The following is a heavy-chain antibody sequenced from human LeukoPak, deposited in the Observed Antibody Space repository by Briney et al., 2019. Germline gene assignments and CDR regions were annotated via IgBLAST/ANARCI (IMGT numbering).Heavy chain of an antibody. CDR2: IKQDGSEK. V-gene: IGHV3-7*01. J-gene: IGHJ4*02. CDR1: GFTFSSYW. CDR3: AKPTSGSYYRWDFDY. D-gene: IGHD1-26*01. Sequence: QPGGSLRLSCAASGFTFSSYWMSWVRQAPGMGLEWVANIKQDGSEKYYVDSVEGRFTISRDNAKNTLYLQMNSLRAEDTAVYYCAKPTSGSYYRWDFDYWGQGTLVTVSS.